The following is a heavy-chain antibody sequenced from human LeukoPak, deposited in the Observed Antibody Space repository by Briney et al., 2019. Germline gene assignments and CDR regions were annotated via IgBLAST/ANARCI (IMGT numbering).Heavy chain of an antibody. J-gene: IGHJ5*02. CDR2: IYYSGST. V-gene: IGHV4-39*07. CDR1: GGSISSSSYY. CDR3: ARGPITTNWFDP. D-gene: IGHD3-22*01. Sequence: SETLYLTCTVSGGSISSSSYYWGWIRQPPGKGLEWIGSIYYSGSTYYNPSLKSRVTISVDTSKNQFSLKLSSVTAADTAVYYCARGPITTNWFDPWGQGTLVTVSS.